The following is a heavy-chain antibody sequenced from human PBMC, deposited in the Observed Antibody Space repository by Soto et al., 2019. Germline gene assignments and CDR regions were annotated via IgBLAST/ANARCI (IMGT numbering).Heavy chain of an antibody. J-gene: IGHJ4*02. CDR2: ISGSGGST. V-gene: IGHV3-23*01. CDR3: ARTHDYGELFDY. D-gene: IGHD4-17*01. CDR1: GFTFSSYA. Sequence: GESLRLSCAASGFTFSSYAMSWVRQAPGKGLEWVSAISGSGGSTYYADSVKGRFTISRDNSKNTLYLQMNSLRAEDTAVYYCARTHDYGELFDYWGQGTLVTVSS.